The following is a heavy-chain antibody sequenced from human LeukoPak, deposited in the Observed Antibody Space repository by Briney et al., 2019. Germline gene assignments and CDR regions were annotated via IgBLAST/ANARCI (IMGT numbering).Heavy chain of an antibody. CDR3: AREAYSSGWYKGHDAFDI. CDR2: IYTSGSP. V-gene: IGHV4-4*07. Sequence: SETLSLTCTVSGDSINSYYWSWIRQPAGKGLEWIGRIYTSGSPSYNPSLKSRVTMSVDTPKNQFSLKLSSVTAADTAVYYCAREAYSSGWYKGHDAFDIRGQGTMVTVSS. CDR1: GDSINSYY. D-gene: IGHD6-19*01. J-gene: IGHJ3*02.